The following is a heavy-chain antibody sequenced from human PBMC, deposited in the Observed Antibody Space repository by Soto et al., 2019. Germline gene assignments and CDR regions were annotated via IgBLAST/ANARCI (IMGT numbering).Heavy chain of an antibody. D-gene: IGHD6-19*01. J-gene: IGHJ3*02. CDR2: IIPIFGTA. CDR3: ARDRYSSGWYAGEAFDI. V-gene: IGHV1-69*13. Sequence: GASVKVSCKASGGTFSSYAISWVRQAPGQGLERMGGIIPIFGTANYAQKFQGRVTITADESTSTAYMELSSLRSEDTAVYYCARDRYSSGWYAGEAFDIWGQGTMVTVSS. CDR1: GGTFSSYA.